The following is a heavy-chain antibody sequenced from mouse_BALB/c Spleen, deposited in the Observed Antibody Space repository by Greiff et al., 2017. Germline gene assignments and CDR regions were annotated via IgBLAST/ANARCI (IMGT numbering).Heavy chain of an antibody. CDR2: ISSGGSYT. J-gene: IGHJ4*01. CDR1: GFTFSSYA. CDR3: ARDGSTTVVDPFYAMDY. V-gene: IGHV5-9-4*01. Sequence: DVMLVESGGGLVKPGGSLKLSCAASGFTFSSYAMSWVRQSPEKRLEWVAEISSGGSYTYYPDTVTGRFTISRDNAKNTLYLEMSSLRSEDTAMYYCARDGSTTVVDPFYAMDYWGQGTSVTVSS. D-gene: IGHD1-1*01.